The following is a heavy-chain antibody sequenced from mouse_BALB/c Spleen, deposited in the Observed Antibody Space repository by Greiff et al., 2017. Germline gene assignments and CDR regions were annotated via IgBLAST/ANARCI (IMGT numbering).Heavy chain of an antibody. Sequence: EVQLQQSGTVLARPGASVKMSCKASGYSFTSYWMHWVKQRPGQGLEWIGAIYPGNSDTSYNQKFKGKAKLTAVTSASTAYMELSSLTNEDSAVYYCTRERDSTYYGNYVRAMDYWGQGTSVTVSS. J-gene: IGHJ4*01. D-gene: IGHD2-10*01. CDR3: TRERDSTYYGNYVRAMDY. CDR1: GYSFTSYW. CDR2: IYPGNSDT. V-gene: IGHV1-5*01.